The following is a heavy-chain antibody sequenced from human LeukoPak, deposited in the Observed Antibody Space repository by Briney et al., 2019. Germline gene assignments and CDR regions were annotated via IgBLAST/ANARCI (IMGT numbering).Heavy chain of an antibody. CDR1: GGTFSSYA. J-gene: IGHJ6*03. CDR2: IIPIFGTA. D-gene: IGHD1-1*01. CDR3: AREFMGTTGTNIYYYYYMDI. V-gene: IGHV1-69*13. Sequence: SVKVSCKASGGTFSSYAISWVRQAPGQGLEWMGGIIPIFGTANYAQKFQGRVTITADESTSTAYMELSSLRSEDTAVYYCAREFMGTTGTNIYYYYYMDIWGKGTTVTVPS.